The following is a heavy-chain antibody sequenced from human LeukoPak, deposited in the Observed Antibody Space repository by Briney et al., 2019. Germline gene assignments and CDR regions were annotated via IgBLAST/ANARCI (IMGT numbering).Heavy chain of an antibody. J-gene: IGHJ4*02. CDR1: GDSISSSSFY. V-gene: IGHV4-39*01. Sequence: SETLSLTCTVSGDSISSSSFYWGWIRQPPGKGLEWIGGFYYSRSTYYNPSLKSRVTISVDTSKNQFSLKLSSVTAADTAVYYCARRTTGGEIYFDNWGQGTLVTVSS. CDR3: ARRTTGGEIYFDN. CDR2: FYYSRST. D-gene: IGHD3-16*01.